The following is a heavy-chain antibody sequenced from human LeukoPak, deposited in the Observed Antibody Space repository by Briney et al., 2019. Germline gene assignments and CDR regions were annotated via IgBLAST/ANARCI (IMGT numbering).Heavy chain of an antibody. CDR2: IYSGGST. V-gene: IGHV3-66*02. J-gene: IGHJ3*02. Sequence: GGSLRLSCAASGFTVSSNYMSWVRQAPGKGLEWVSVIYSGGSTYYADSVKDRFTISRDNSKNTLYLQMNSLRAEDTAVYYCARAPNMAARRAFDIWGRGTMVTVSS. D-gene: IGHD6-6*01. CDR3: ARAPNMAARRAFDI. CDR1: GFTVSSNY.